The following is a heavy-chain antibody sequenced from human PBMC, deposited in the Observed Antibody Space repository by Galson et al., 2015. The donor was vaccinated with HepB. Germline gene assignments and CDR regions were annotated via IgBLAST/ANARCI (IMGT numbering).Heavy chain of an antibody. J-gene: IGHJ5*02. CDR3: VKAPSSGSYYKANWFDP. D-gene: IGHD3-10*01. Sequence: SLRLSCAASGFTFSSYGMHWVRQAPGKGLEWVAVISYDGSNKYYADSVKGRFTISRDNSKNTLHLQMNSLRAEDTAVYYCVKAPSSGSYYKANWFDPWGQGTLVTVSS. V-gene: IGHV3-30*18. CDR1: GFTFSSYG. CDR2: ISYDGSNK.